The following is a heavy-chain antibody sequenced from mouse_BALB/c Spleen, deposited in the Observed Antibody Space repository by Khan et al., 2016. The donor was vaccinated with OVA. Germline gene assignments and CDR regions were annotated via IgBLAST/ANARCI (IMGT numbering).Heavy chain of an antibody. V-gene: IGHV3-2*02. CDR1: GYSITSDYA. CDR2: ISYSGST. CDR3: ARSGYYGFDY. D-gene: IGHD1-1*01. Sequence: EVQLVESGPGLVKPSQSLSLTCTVTGYSITSDYAWNWIRQFPGNKLEWMGYISYSGSTSYNPSLKSRISITRDTSKNTFFLKFNSVTTEDTATYYCARSGYYGFDYWGQGTTLTVSS. J-gene: IGHJ2*01.